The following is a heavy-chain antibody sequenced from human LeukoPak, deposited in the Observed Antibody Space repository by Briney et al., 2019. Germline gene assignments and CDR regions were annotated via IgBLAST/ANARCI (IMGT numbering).Heavy chain of an antibody. V-gene: IGHV1-46*01. CDR1: GYTFTSYY. CDR3: ARGPIAEAGSKGASAFDI. D-gene: IGHD6-19*01. CDR2: INPSGGST. J-gene: IGHJ3*02. Sequence: ASVKVSCKASGYTFTSYYMHWVRQAPGQGLEWMGIINPSGGSTSYAQKFQGRVTMTRDTSTSTVYMELNSLRSEDTAVYYCARGPIAEAGSKGASAFDIWGQGTMVTVSS.